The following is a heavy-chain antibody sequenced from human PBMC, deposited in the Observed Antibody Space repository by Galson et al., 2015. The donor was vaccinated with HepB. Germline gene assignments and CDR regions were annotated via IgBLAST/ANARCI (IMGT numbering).Heavy chain of an antibody. CDR2: LSASGGST. CDR3: AKDRELWLSYFDF. J-gene: IGHJ4*02. CDR1: GFIFNNYA. D-gene: IGHD6-19*01. V-gene: IGHV3-23*01. Sequence: SLRLSCAASGFIFNNYAMSWVRQAPGKGLEWVSGLSASGGSTYYADSVKGRFTISRDNSKNTLYLQMNSLRAEDTAVYFCAKDRELWLSYFDFWGQGTLVTVSS.